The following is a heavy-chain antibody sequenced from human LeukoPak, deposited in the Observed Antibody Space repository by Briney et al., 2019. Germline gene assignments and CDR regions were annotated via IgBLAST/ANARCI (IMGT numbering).Heavy chain of an antibody. CDR2: IYYSGST. CDR3: ARSSGYFPINWFDP. D-gene: IGHD3-22*01. CDR1: GGSISSGGYY. J-gene: IGHJ5*02. V-gene: IGHV4-30-4*08. Sequence: PSETLSLTCTVSGGSISSGGYYWSWIRQHPGKGLVWIGYIYYSGSTYYNPSLKSRVTISVDTSKNQFSLKLSSVTAADTAVYYCARSSGYFPINWFDPWGQGTLVTVSS.